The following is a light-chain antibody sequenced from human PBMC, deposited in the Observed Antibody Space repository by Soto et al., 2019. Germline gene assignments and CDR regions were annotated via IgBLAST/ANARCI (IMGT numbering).Light chain of an antibody. V-gene: IGKV1-5*01. CDR3: QQSYSFPIT. Sequence: DIQMTQSPSTLSASVGDRVTITCRASQSISSWLAWYQQKPGKAPKLLIYYASSLECGVPSRFSGSESGTEFTLTISSLQPEDFATYYCQQSYSFPITFGQGTRLEI. CDR2: YAS. J-gene: IGKJ5*01. CDR1: QSISSW.